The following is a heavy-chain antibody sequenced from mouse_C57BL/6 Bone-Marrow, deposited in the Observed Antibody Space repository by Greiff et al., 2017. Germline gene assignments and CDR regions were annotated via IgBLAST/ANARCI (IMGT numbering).Heavy chain of an antibody. CDR2: SRNKANDYTT. CDR1: GFTFSDFY. D-gene: IGHD1-1*01. Sequence: EVKVVESGGGLVQSGRSLRLSCATSGFTFSDFYMEWVRQAPGKGLEWIAASRNKANDYTTEYSASVKGRFIVARDTSHSILYLLMNALRAEDTAIYDCARDDYGPHWYFDHWGTGTTVTVSS. CDR3: ARDDYGPHWYFDH. J-gene: IGHJ1*03. V-gene: IGHV7-1*01.